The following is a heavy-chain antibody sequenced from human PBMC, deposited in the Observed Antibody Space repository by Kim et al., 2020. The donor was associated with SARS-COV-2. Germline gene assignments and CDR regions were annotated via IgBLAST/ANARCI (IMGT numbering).Heavy chain of an antibody. CDR3: ARDRHSSSWYHLYYYGMDV. V-gene: IGHV4-59*01. CDR1: GGSISSYY. J-gene: IGHJ6*02. D-gene: IGHD6-13*01. CDR2: IYYSGST. Sequence: SETLSLTCTVSGGSISSYYWSWIRQPPGKGLEWIGYIYYSGSTNYNPSLKSRVTISVDTSKNQFSLKLSSVTAADTAVYYCARDRHSSSWYHLYYYGMDVWGQGTTVTVSS.